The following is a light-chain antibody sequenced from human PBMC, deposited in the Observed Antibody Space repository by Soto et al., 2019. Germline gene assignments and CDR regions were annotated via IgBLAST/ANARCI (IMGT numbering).Light chain of an antibody. Sequence: QSVLTQPPSASASLGASVTLTCTLSSAYSNYKVDWYQQRPGKGPRFVMRVGTGGIVGSKGDGIPDRFSVLVSGLKRYLTIKNIQEEDESDYQRGADHGSGSNFVLGWVFGGGTKLTVL. CDR1: SAYSNYK. CDR2: VGTGGIVG. V-gene: IGLV9-49*01. CDR3: GADHGSGSNFVLGWV. J-gene: IGLJ3*02.